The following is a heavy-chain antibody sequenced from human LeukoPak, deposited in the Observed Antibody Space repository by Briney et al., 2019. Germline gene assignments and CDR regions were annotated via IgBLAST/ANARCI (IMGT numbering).Heavy chain of an antibody. CDR2: IYYSGST. CDR1: GGSISSYY. J-gene: IGHJ3*02. CDR3: ARDSFSSWYARGSYDAFDI. D-gene: IGHD6-13*01. V-gene: IGHV4-59*01. Sequence: PSETLSLTCTVSGGSISSYYWSWIRQPPGKGLEWIGYIYYSGSTNYNPSLKCRVTISVDTSKNQFSLKLSSVTAADTAVYYCARDSFSSWYARGSYDAFDIWGQGTMVTVSS.